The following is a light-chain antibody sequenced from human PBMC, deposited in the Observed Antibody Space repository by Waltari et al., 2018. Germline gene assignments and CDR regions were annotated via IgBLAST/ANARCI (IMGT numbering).Light chain of an antibody. CDR3: MQATQWPLT. CDR2: KVF. CDR1: QSLGNSDGKTS. J-gene: IGKJ1*01. Sequence: SGQSLGNSDGKTSWNAFHQGPGQAPRRLIYKVFNRDAGVPDRFSGSGSGTDFTLKISRVEAEDVGAYYCMQATQWPLTFGQGTMVEIK. V-gene: IGKV2-30*01.